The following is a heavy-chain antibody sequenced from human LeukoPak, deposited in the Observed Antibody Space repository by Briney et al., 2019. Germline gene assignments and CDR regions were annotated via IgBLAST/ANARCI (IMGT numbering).Heavy chain of an antibody. CDR3: TRAGGYDNYLDY. J-gene: IGHJ4*02. Sequence: GGSLRLSCTTSGFTFGDYGFNWVRQAPGKGLEWVGFIRKKAHDWTPQYAPSVQGRFTISRDDSKGIAYLEMNSLKTEDTAVYYCTRAGGYDNYLDYWGQGTPVTVS. D-gene: IGHD5-12*01. V-gene: IGHV3-49*04. CDR2: IRKKAHDWTP. CDR1: GFTFGDYG.